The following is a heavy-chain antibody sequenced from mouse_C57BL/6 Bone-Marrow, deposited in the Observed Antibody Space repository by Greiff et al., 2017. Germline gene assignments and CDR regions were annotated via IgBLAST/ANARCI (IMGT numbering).Heavy chain of an antibody. D-gene: IGHD1-1*01. CDR3: ARKDRGRFYWYFDV. CDR1: GYTFTDYN. J-gene: IGHJ1*03. V-gene: IGHV1-18*01. CDR2: INPNNGGT. Sequence: VQLQQSGPELVKPGASVKIPCKASGYTFTDYNMDWVKQSHGKSLEWIGDINPNNGGTIYNQKFKGKATLTVDKSSSTAYMELRSLTSEDTAVYYCARKDRGRFYWYFDVWGTGTTVTVSS.